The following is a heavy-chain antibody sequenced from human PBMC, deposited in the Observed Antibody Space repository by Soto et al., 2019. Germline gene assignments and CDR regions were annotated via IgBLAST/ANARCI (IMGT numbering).Heavy chain of an antibody. CDR1: GCTFTSYD. D-gene: IGHD3-22*01. Sequence: GASVNVSCKASGCTFTSYDINWVRQATGQGLERMGWMNPNSGNTGYAQKFQGRVTMTRNTSISTAYMELSSLRSEDTAVYYCARVPRSYYDSSGYPGPYYFDYWGQGTLVTVSS. J-gene: IGHJ4*02. V-gene: IGHV1-8*01. CDR2: MNPNSGNT. CDR3: ARVPRSYYDSSGYPGPYYFDY.